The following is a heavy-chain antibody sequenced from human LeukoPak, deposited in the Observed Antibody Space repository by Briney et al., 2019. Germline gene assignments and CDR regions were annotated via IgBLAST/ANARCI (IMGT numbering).Heavy chain of an antibody. V-gene: IGHV3-21*01. CDR2: ISSSSSSYI. Sequence: GGSLRLSCAASGFTFSSYSMNWVRQAPGKGLEWVSSISSSSSSYIYYADSVKGRFTISRDNAKNSLYLQMNSLRAEDTAVYYCARCPRSTYYYDGSGYFFEYWGQGTLVTVSS. CDR3: ARCPRSTYYYDGSGYFFEY. D-gene: IGHD3-22*01. J-gene: IGHJ4*02. CDR1: GFTFSSYS.